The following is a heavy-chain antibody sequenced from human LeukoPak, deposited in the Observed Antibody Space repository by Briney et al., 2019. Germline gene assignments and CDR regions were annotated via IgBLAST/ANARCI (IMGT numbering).Heavy chain of an antibody. CDR3: ARLSGLYYFDY. J-gene: IGHJ4*02. CDR2: IYPGDSGA. V-gene: IGHV5-51*01. D-gene: IGHD5/OR15-5a*01. CDR1: GYSFSSYW. Sequence: GESLKISCKGSGYSFSSYWIGWVRQMPGKGLEWMGIIYPGDSGARYSPSFQGQVTFSADKSISTAYLQWSSLKASDTAMYYCARLSGLYYFDYWGQGTLVSVSS.